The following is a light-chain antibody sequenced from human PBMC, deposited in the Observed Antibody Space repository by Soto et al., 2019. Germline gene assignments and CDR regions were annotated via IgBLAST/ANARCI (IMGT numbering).Light chain of an antibody. V-gene: IGKV3-20*01. J-gene: IGKJ5*01. CDR1: ESLTSSF. CDR3: QQFGNSLIT. CDR2: GS. Sequence: EGVLTQASLTLSSSPGERATLSCRASESLTSSFLAWYQQKPGQAPRLLISGSSRATGIPERFSGSGSGTDFSLTISSLEPEDFAVYYCQQFGNSLITFGQGTRLEIK.